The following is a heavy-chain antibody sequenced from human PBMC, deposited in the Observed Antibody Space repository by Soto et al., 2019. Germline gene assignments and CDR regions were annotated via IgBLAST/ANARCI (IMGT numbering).Heavy chain of an antibody. CDR1: GFTFSDYY. J-gene: IGHJ4*02. D-gene: IGHD3-22*01. CDR3: ARDRYYDSSGYFGY. Sequence: PGGSLRLSCAASGFTFSDYYMSWIRQAPGKGLEWVSYISSSGSTIYYADSVKGRFTISRDDAKNSLYLQMNSLRAEDTAVYYCARDRYYDSSGYFGYWGQGTLVTVSS. V-gene: IGHV3-11*01. CDR2: ISSSGSTI.